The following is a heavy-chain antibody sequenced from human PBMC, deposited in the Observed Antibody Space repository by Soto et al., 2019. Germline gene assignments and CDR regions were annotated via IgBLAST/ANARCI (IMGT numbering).Heavy chain of an antibody. D-gene: IGHD6-13*01. CDR2: ISYDGSNK. CDR1: GFTFSSYA. V-gene: IGHV3-30-3*01. CDR3: ARELELAAAGIPHWFDP. Sequence: QPGGSLRLSCAASGFTFSSYAMRWVRQAPGKGLEWVAVISYDGSNKYYADSVKGRFTISRDNSKNTLYLQMNSLRAEDTAVYYCARELELAAAGIPHWFDPWGQGTLVTVSS. J-gene: IGHJ5*02.